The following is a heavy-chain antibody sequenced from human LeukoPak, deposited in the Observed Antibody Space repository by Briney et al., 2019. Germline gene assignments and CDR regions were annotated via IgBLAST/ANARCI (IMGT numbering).Heavy chain of an antibody. D-gene: IGHD3-22*01. CDR3: EKDPYYYDTDSLLNPGSFDV. CDR1: GITFSTYA. CDR2: NSGNTRQT. J-gene: IGHJ3*01. Sequence: VGSLRLSCAVSGITFSTYAVSWVRQAPGKGPEWVSTNSGNTRQTFCGDSVRGRFTISRDNSKNTLFLQMDTLRVDYTAVYYYEKDPYYYDTDSLLNPGSFDVWGQGTMVTVSS. V-gene: IGHV3-23*01.